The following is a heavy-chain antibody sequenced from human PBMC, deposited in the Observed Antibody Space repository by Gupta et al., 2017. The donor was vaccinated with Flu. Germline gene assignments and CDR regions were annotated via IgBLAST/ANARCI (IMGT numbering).Heavy chain of an antibody. Sequence: QVQLQESGPGLVKPSETLSLTCAVSGYSIRSGYYWGWIRQPPGKGLEWIGSIYHSGSTYYNPSLKSRVTISVDTSKNQFSLKLSSVTAADTAVYYCARDDYDSSGYFVFKPFDYWGQGTLVTVSS. D-gene: IGHD3-22*01. CDR1: GYSIRSGYY. CDR2: IYHSGST. CDR3: ARDDYDSSGYFVFKPFDY. J-gene: IGHJ4*02. V-gene: IGHV4-38-2*02.